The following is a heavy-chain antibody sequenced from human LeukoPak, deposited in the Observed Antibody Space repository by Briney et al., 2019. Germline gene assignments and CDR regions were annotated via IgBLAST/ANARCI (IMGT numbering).Heavy chain of an antibody. D-gene: IGHD6-19*01. CDR2: IIPIFGTA. Sequence: ASVKVSCKASGGTFSSYAISWVRQAPGQGLEWMGGIIPIFGTANYAQKFQGRVTITTDESTSTAYMELSSLRSEDTAVYYCARRGLAVAVTDYWGQGTLVTVSS. J-gene: IGHJ4*02. CDR3: ARRGLAVAVTDY. V-gene: IGHV1-69*05. CDR1: GGTFSSYA.